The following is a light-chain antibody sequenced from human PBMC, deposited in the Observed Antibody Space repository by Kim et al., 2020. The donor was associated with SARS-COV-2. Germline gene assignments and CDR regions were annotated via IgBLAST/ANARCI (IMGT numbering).Light chain of an antibody. CDR3: QQYGSFPLT. J-gene: IGKJ4*01. V-gene: IGKV1-5*03. Sequence: AAVVERVTITCRASESVNTWLAWYQQKPGKAPEVLIYKASILESGVPPRFSGSGSGTGFTLTITSLQPEDFATYFCQQYGSFPLTFGEGTRVDIK. CDR2: KAS. CDR1: ESVNTW.